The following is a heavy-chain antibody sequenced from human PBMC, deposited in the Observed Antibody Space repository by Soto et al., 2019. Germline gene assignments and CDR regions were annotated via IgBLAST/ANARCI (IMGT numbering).Heavy chain of an antibody. D-gene: IGHD3-22*01. V-gene: IGHV4-4*02. CDR2: IYHSGST. Sequence: SETLSLTCGTSGGSISSTNWWTWVRQPPGKGLEWIAEIYHSGSTNYNPSLQSRVTILIDKSKNQCSLTLTFVTAADTAVYYCARVPYYFDSSGYPGYGMDVWGQGTTVTVS. CDR3: ARVPYYFDSSGYPGYGMDV. CDR1: GGSISSTNW. J-gene: IGHJ6*02.